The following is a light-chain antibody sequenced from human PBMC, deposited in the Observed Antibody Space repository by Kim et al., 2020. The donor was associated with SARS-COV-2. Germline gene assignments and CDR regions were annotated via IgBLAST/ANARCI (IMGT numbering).Light chain of an antibody. CDR3: QEYNNWPRLT. CDR2: GAS. V-gene: IGKV3-15*01. CDR1: QSVSTN. Sequence: EIVMTQSPATLSVPTGERATLSCRASQSVSTNLAWYQQKPGQAPRLLIYGASTRTTGIPARFSGSGSGTEFTLTISSLQSEDFAVYYCQEYNNWPRLTFGGGTKVDIK. J-gene: IGKJ4*01.